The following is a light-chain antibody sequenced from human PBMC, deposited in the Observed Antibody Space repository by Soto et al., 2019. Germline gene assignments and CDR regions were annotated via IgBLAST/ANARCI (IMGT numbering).Light chain of an antibody. CDR1: SSNIGSNN. Sequence: QSVLTQPPSASGTPGQRVTISCSGSSSNIGSNNVNWYQQLPGTAPKLLIYSNNQRPSGVPDRFSGSKSGTSASLAISGLPSEDDADYYCAAWDDSLNGPVFGGGTKLTVL. CDR2: SNN. CDR3: AAWDDSLNGPV. V-gene: IGLV1-44*01. J-gene: IGLJ2*01.